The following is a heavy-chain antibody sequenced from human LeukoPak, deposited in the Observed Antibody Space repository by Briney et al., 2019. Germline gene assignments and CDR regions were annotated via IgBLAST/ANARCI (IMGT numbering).Heavy chain of an antibody. J-gene: IGHJ5*02. D-gene: IGHD3-10*01. CDR2: INAGNGNT. CDR3: ARGRYYGSGSSDWFDP. V-gene: IGHV1-3*01. Sequence: GASVKVSCKASGYTFTSYAMHWVRQAPGQRLEWMGWINAGNGNTKYSQKFQGRVTITRDTSASTAYMELSSLRSEDTAVYYCARGRYYGSGSSDWFDPWGQGTLVTVSS. CDR1: GYTFTSYA.